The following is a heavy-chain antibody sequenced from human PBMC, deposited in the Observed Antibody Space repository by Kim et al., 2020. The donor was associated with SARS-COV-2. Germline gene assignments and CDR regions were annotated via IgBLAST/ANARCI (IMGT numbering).Heavy chain of an antibody. J-gene: IGHJ4*02. D-gene: IGHD6-13*01. Sequence: GGSLRLSCAASGFTFSSYGMHWVRQAPGKGLEWVAVIWYDGSNKYYADSVKGRFTISRDNSKNTLYLQMNSLRAEDTAVYYCAKDLHFSAAGTNYFDYWGQGTLVTVSS. CDR1: GFTFSSYG. CDR2: IWYDGSNK. V-gene: IGHV3-33*06. CDR3: AKDLHFSAAGTNYFDY.